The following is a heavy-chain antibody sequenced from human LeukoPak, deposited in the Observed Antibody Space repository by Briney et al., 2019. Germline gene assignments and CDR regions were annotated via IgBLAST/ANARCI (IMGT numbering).Heavy chain of an antibody. V-gene: IGHV1-2*02. CDR2: IDPYSGGT. CDR3: ARDSAGHEPPFDS. CDR1: GDTFTGFY. Sequence: ASVKVSCKAPGDTFTGFYIHWVRQAPGQGLEWMGWIDPYSGGTSYPQKFQGRVSMTRDTSISTVYMELSRLTSADTAVYFCARDSAGHEPPFDSWGQGTLVSVSS. J-gene: IGHJ4*02. D-gene: IGHD1-14*01.